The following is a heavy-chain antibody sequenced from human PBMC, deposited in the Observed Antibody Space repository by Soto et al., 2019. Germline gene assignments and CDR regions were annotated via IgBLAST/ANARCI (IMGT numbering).Heavy chain of an antibody. CDR3: ARLNKPGWFDP. Sequence: SETLSLTCTVYSDSIISSNYYWAWIRQPPEKGLEWIATIYYSGSTYYSPSLKSRVTISVDTSKNQFSLRLASVTAADTAVYYCARLNKPGWFDPWGQGTLVTVSS. CDR1: SDSIISSNYY. CDR2: IYYSGST. V-gene: IGHV4-39*01. J-gene: IGHJ5*02.